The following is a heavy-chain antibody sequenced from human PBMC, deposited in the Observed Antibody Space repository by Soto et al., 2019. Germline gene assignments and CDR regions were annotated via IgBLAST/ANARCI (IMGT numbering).Heavy chain of an antibody. CDR2: IVVGSGNT. Sequence: GASVKVSCKASGFTFTSSAVQWVRQARGQRLEWIGWIVVGSGNTNYAQKFQERVTITRDMSTSTAYVELSSLRSEDTAVYYCAARGSSSKPGYYYYGMDVWGQGTTVTVSS. CDR3: AARGSSSKPGYYYYGMDV. V-gene: IGHV1-58*01. CDR1: GFTFTSSA. D-gene: IGHD6-6*01. J-gene: IGHJ6*02.